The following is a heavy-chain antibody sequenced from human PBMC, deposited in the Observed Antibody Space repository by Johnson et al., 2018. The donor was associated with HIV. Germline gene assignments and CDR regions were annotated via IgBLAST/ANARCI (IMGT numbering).Heavy chain of an antibody. D-gene: IGHD3-22*01. CDR3: AKSEPAMIVVFRENDAFDI. V-gene: IGHV3-23*04. CDR1: GFTFSSYA. Sequence: VQLVESGGGLVQPGGSLRLSCAASGFTFSSYAMSWVRQAPGKGLEWVSAISGSGGSTYYADSVTGRFTISRDNSKNTLYLQMNSLRAEDTAVYYCAKSEPAMIVVFRENDAFDIWGQGTMVTVSS. CDR2: ISGSGGST. J-gene: IGHJ3*02.